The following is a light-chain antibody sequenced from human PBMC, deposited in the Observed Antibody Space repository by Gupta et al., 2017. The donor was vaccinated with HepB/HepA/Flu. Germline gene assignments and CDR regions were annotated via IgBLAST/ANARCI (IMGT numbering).Light chain of an antibody. J-gene: IGKJ3*01. CDR2: AAS. CDR1: QSISTY. V-gene: IGKV1-39*01. Sequence: MTHTPSSLSSSLGDRVTITCRASQSISTYLNWYQYKPGTVPNLLIFAASILQDGVPSRFSGSGSGTVFTLAISSLQPEDVATYYCQQSRSTPFTFGQGTKVDI. CDR3: QQSRSTPFT.